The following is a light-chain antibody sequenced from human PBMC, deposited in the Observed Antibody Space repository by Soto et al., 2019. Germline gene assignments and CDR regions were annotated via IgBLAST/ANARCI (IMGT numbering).Light chain of an antibody. J-gene: IGKJ4*01. CDR2: AAF. CDR3: QQTYTTPLT. V-gene: IGKV1-39*01. Sequence: DIQMTQSASSLSASVGDRVTITCRASQSISSYLNWYQQKPGKAPNLLIYAAFSLQSGVPSRFSGSASGTDFSLTISSLQPEDFATYYCQQTYTTPLTFGGGTKVDIK. CDR1: QSISSY.